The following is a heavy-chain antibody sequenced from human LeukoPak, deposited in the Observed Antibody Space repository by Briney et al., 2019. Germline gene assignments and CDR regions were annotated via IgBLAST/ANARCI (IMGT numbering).Heavy chain of an antibody. CDR2: INPNSGDT. J-gene: IGHJ4*02. D-gene: IGHD3-3*01. CDR1: GYTFSGYY. Sequence: ASVKVSCKASGYTFSGYYMHWVRRAPGQGLEWMGWINPNSGDTNYAQKFQGRVTMTRDTSISTAYMELSRLRSDDTAVYYCARVFFQPYYFDYWGQGTLVTVSS. V-gene: IGHV1-2*02. CDR3: ARVFFQPYYFDY.